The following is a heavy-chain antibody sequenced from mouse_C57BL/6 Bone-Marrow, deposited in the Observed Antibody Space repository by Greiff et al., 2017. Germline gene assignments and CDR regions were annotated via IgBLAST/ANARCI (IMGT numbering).Heavy chain of an antibody. CDR2: ISDGGSYT. V-gene: IGHV5-4*03. J-gene: IGHJ1*03. D-gene: IGHD2-1*01. CDR1: GFTFSSYA. CDR3: ARGYGNYWYFDV. Sequence: EVMLVESGGGLVKPGGSLKLSCAASGFTFSSYAMSWVRQTPEKRLEWVATISDGGSYTYYPDNVKGRFTISRDTSKNNLYLQMSHLKSEDTAMYYCARGYGNYWYFDVWGTGTTVTVSS.